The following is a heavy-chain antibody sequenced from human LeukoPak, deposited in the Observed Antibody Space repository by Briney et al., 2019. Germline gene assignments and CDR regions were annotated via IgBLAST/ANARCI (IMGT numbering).Heavy chain of an antibody. CDR1: GGSIGSSY. Sequence: SETLSLTCTVSGGSIGSSYWSWNRQPAGKGLEWIGRFFTGGSTYYNPSLESRVTMSVDTSKNQFSLNLSSVTAADTAVYFCTRGSGVAVGMDVWGQGTTVIVSS. J-gene: IGHJ6*02. D-gene: IGHD6-19*01. CDR3: TRGSGVAVGMDV. CDR2: FFTGGST. V-gene: IGHV4-4*07.